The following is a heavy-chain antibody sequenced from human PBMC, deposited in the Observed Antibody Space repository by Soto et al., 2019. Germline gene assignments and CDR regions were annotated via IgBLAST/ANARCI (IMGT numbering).Heavy chain of an antibody. V-gene: IGHV4-59*08. J-gene: IGHJ6*02. CDR2: IYYSGST. Sequence: SETLSLTCTVSGGSIGSYYWSWIRQPPGKGLEWIGYIYYSGSTYYNPSLKSRVTISVDTSKNQFSLKLSSVTAADTAVYYCARLDGSLTTYYYYGMDVWGQGTTVTVSS. CDR3: ARLDGSLTTYYYYGMDV. D-gene: IGHD3-10*01. CDR1: GGSIGSYY.